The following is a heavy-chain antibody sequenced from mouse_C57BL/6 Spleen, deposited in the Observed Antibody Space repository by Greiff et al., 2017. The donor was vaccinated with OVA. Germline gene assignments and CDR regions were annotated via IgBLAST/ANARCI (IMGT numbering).Heavy chain of an antibody. CDR2: ISSGGDYI. D-gene: IGHD2-3*01. CDR3: TRDQGYDGYYYYAMDY. CDR1: GFTFSSYA. Sequence: EVKLMESGEGLVKPGGSLKLSCAASGFTFSSYAMSWVRQTPEKRLGWVAYISSGGDYIYYADTVKGRFTISRDNARNTLYLQMSSLKSEDTAMYYCTRDQGYDGYYYYAMDYWGQGTSVTVSS. V-gene: IGHV5-9-1*02. J-gene: IGHJ4*01.